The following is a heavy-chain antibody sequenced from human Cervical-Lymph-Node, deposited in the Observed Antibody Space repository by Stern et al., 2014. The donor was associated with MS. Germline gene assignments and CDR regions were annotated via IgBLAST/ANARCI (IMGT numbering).Heavy chain of an antibody. Sequence: VQLVESGGGLVKPGGSLRLSCAASGFTFSDYYMSWIRQAPGKGLEWVSYISTSGSTIYYADSVKGRFTISRDNAKNSLYLQMNSLRAEDTAVYEAVSRESEEYYFDYWGQGTLVTVSS. D-gene: IGHD3-10*01. CDR3: VSRESEEYYFDY. CDR1: GFTFSDYY. CDR2: ISTSGSTI. J-gene: IGHJ4*02. V-gene: IGHV3-11*01.